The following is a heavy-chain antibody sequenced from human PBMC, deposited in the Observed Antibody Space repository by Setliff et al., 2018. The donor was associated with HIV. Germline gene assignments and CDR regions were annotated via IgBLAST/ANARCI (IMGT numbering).Heavy chain of an antibody. D-gene: IGHD3-10*01. CDR1: GDSISSYY. Sequence: SETLSLTCSVSGDSISSYYWNWIRQTPGKGLEWIGTFFHTGSISYNPSLRSRVTMSVDTSENLFSLRLIFVTAADTGVYYCGRGWFDPWGQGTLVTVSS. CDR3: GRGWFDP. V-gene: IGHV4-59*12. CDR2: FFHTGSI. J-gene: IGHJ5*02.